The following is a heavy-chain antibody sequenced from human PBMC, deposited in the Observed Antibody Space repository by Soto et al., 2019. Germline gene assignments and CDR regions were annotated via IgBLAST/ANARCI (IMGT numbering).Heavy chain of an antibody. Sequence: QVQLVQSGAEVKKPGSSVKVSCKASGGTFSSYAISWVRQAPGQGLEWMGGIIPIFGTANYAQKFQGRVTITADECTSTAYMELSSLRSEDTAVYYCASATYYDILTGYTYYFDYWGQGTLVTVSS. V-gene: IGHV1-69*01. CDR1: GGTFSSYA. CDR3: ASATYYDILTGYTYYFDY. D-gene: IGHD3-9*01. J-gene: IGHJ4*02. CDR2: IIPIFGTA.